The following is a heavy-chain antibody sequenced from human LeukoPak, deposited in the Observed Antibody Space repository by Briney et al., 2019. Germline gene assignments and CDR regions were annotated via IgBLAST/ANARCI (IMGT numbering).Heavy chain of an antibody. CDR3: ARSDCSIMGRWFDP. CDR1: GGSFSGYY. J-gene: IGHJ5*02. V-gene: IGHV4-34*01. D-gene: IGHD2-21*02. CDR2: INHSGST. Sequence: KTSETLSLTCAVYGGSFSGYYWSWIRQPPGKGLEWIGEINHSGSTNYNPSLKSRVTISVDTSKNQFSLKLSSVTAADTAVYYCARSDCSIMGRWFDPWGQGTLVTVSS.